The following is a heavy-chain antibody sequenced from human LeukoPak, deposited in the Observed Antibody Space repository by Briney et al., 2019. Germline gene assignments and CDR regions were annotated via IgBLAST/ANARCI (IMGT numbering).Heavy chain of an antibody. D-gene: IGHD6-13*01. CDR3: AKEPGSDVSNWYGAYDI. CDR2: ITGSGDRT. J-gene: IGHJ3*02. CDR1: GWTFAKYA. Sequence: GGALTLSCAASGWTFAKYAMTWVRQARGQGGEGVAPITGSGDRTYYANSAKGRFTISRDNSRNTLFLQMNSLRADDTAIYYCAKEPGSDVSNWYGAYDIWGQGTVVTVSS. V-gene: IGHV3-23*01.